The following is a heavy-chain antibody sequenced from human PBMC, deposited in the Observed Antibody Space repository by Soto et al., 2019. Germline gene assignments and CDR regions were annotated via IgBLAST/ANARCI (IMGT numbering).Heavy chain of an antibody. D-gene: IGHD2-15*01. CDR3: ARGDCVCGSCYSLAGSLYYYMDV. V-gene: IGHV3-74*02. Sequence: EVQLVESGGGLVQPGGSLRLSCAASGFAFSNYWMYWVRQAPGKGLEWVSRINSDGTVSSHANSVKGRLTISRDNVKNTLYLHMDSLRAEDTAVYYRARGDCVCGSCYSLAGSLYYYMDVWGKGTRVTVFS. CDR1: GFAFSNYW. CDR2: INSDGTVS. J-gene: IGHJ6*03.